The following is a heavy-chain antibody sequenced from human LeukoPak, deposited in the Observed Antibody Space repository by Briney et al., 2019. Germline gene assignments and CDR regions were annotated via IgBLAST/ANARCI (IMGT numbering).Heavy chain of an antibody. J-gene: IGHJ4*02. CDR3: ARGTGIAVAFDY. CDR2: IYYSGST. CDR1: GGSISSYY. Sequence: SETLSLTCTVSGGSISSYYWSWIRQPPGKGLEWIGYIYYSGSTNYNPSLKSRVTISVDTSKNQFSLKLSSVTAADTAVYYCARGTGIAVAFDYWGQGTLVTVSS. V-gene: IGHV4-59*01. D-gene: IGHD6-19*01.